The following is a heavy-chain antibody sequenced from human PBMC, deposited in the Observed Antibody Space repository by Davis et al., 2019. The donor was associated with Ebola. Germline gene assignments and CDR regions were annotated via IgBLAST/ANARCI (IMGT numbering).Heavy chain of an antibody. Sequence: GESLKISCAASGFTFSSYAMSWVRQAPGKGLEWVSAISGSGGSTYYADSVKGRFTISSDNSKNTLYLQMNSLRAEDTAVYYCAKDLRMIVVIHYFDYWGQGTLVTVSS. D-gene: IGHD3-22*01. CDR3: AKDLRMIVVIHYFDY. V-gene: IGHV3-23*01. CDR1: GFTFSSYA. CDR2: ISGSGGST. J-gene: IGHJ4*02.